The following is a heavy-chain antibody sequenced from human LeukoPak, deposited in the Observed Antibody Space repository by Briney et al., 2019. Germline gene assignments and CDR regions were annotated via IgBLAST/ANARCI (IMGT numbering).Heavy chain of an antibody. CDR1: GYTFTSYY. J-gene: IGHJ4*02. D-gene: IGHD6-19*01. CDR3: ARDLGYSSGWRDY. V-gene: IGHV1-46*01. CDR2: INPSGGST. Sequence: PVASVKVSCKASGYTFTSYYMHWVRQAPGQGLEWMGIINPSGGSTSYAQKLQGRVTMTTDTSTSTAYMELRSLRSDDTAVYYCARDLGYSSGWRDYWGQGTLVTVSS.